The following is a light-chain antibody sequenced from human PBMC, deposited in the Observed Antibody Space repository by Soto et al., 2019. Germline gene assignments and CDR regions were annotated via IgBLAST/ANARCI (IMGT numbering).Light chain of an antibody. CDR2: AAS. J-gene: IGKJ1*01. V-gene: IGKV1-39*01. CDR3: QQSSVATWT. Sequence: DIQMTQSPSSLSASVGDRVTITCRASQSISSYLNWYQQKPGKAPKLLIYAASSLQSGVPSRFSGSGSGTDFTLTISSLQPEDFATYNCQQSSVATWTFGQGTKVAIK. CDR1: QSISSY.